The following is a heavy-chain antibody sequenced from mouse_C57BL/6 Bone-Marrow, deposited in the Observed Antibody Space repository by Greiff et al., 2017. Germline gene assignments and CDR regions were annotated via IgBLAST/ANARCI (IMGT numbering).Heavy chain of an antibody. Sequence: VKLMESGAELVRPGASVTLSCKASGYTFTDYEMHWVKQTPVHGLEWIGAIDPATGGTAYNQKFKGKAILTADKSSSTAYMELRSLTSEDSAVYYGTRDYYGSSGFAYWGQGTLVTVSA. CDR3: TRDYYGSSGFAY. J-gene: IGHJ3*01. CDR1: GYTFTDYE. D-gene: IGHD1-1*01. CDR2: IDPATGGT. V-gene: IGHV1-15*01.